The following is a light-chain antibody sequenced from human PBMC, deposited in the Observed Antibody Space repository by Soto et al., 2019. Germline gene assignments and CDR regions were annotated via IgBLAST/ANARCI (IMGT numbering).Light chain of an antibody. CDR2: GAS. CDR3: QQYGSSPKT. J-gene: IGKJ1*01. V-gene: IGKV3-20*01. Sequence: EIVLTQSPGTLSLSPGERATLSCRASQSVSNNYLAWYQQEPGQAPRLLIYGASSRATGIPDRFSGSGSGTDFTLTISSLEPEDFAVYYCQQYGSSPKTFGQGTKV. CDR1: QSVSNNY.